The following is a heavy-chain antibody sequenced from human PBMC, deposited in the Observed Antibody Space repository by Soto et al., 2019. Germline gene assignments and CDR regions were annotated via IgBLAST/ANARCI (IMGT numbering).Heavy chain of an antibody. D-gene: IGHD6-13*01. CDR1: GYTFSTYG. CDR2: INPSSGET. V-gene: IGHV1-18*01. Sequence: QIQLVQSGPEVKKPGASVKVSCKASGYTFSTYGITWVRPAPGQGLEWMGWINPSSGETNYAQNFQGRVTVTTDTSVTTAYLELRNLRSDDTAAYYCARDWYPRFDPWGQGTLVTVSS. CDR3: ARDWYPRFDP. J-gene: IGHJ5*02.